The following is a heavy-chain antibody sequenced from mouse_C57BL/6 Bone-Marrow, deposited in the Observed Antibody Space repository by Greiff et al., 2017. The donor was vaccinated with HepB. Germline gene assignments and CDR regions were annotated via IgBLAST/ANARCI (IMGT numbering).Heavy chain of an antibody. CDR3: ARHRYYFDY. CDR2: INPYNGDT. Sequence: EVQLVESGPELVKPGDSVKISCKASGYSFTGYFMNWVMQSHGKSLEWIGRINPYNGDTFYNQKFKGKATLTVDKSSSTAHMELRSLTSEDSAVYYCARHRYYFDYWGQGTTLTVSS. CDR1: GYSFTGYF. V-gene: IGHV1-20*01. J-gene: IGHJ2*01.